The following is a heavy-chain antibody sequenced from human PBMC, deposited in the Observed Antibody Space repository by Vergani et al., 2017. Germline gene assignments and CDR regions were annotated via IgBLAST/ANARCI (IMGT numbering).Heavy chain of an antibody. Sequence: EVQLLESGGGLVQPGGSLRLSCAASGFTFSSYAMSWVRQAPGKGLEWVSAISGSGGSTYYADSVKGRFTISRDNSKNTLYLQMNSLRAEDTAVYYCASPSYYYYRGMDVWGQGTTVTVSS. CDR2: ISGSGGST. J-gene: IGHJ6*02. CDR1: GFTFSSYA. CDR3: ASPSYYYYRGMDV. V-gene: IGHV3-23*01.